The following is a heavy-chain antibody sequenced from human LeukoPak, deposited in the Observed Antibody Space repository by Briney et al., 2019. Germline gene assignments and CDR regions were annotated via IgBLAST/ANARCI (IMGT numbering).Heavy chain of an antibody. D-gene: IGHD2-8*01. J-gene: IGHJ4*02. Sequence: AGGSLRLSCAASGFTFSSYSMNWVRQAPGKGLEWVSSISSSSSYIYYADSVKGRFTISRDNAKNSLYLQMNSLRAEDTAVYYCARSRSRYCTNGVCSYFDYWGQGTLVTVSS. CDR3: ARSRSRYCTNGVCSYFDY. CDR2: ISSSSSYI. V-gene: IGHV3-21*01. CDR1: GFTFSSYS.